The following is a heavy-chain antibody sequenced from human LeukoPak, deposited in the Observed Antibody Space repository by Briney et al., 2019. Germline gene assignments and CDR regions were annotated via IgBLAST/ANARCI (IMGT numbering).Heavy chain of an antibody. CDR2: ISDSGGGT. Sequence: GGSLRLSCAASGITFSSYAMSWVRQSPGKGLEWVSAISDSGGGTYYADSVKGRLTISRDNSKNTLYLQMHSLRAEDTAVYYCAKDAGRGGKELFDYWGQGTLVTVSS. J-gene: IGHJ4*02. V-gene: IGHV3-23*01. CDR1: GITFSSYA. CDR3: AKDAGRGGKELFDY. D-gene: IGHD1-26*01.